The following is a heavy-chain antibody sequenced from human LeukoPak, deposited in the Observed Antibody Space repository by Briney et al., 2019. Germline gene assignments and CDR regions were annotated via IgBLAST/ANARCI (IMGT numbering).Heavy chain of an antibody. D-gene: IGHD2-21*02. CDR2: IYYSGST. V-gene: IGHV4-39*01. CDR1: GGSISSSSYY. J-gene: IGHJ2*01. CDR3: AKRRGDVGYFDL. Sequence: SETLSLTCTVSGGSISSSSYYWGWIRQPPGNGLEWIGSIYYSGSTFYNPSLKSRVTVSVDPSKNQFSLKLISMPAADTAVYYCAKRRGDVGYFDLWRRGALATVSS.